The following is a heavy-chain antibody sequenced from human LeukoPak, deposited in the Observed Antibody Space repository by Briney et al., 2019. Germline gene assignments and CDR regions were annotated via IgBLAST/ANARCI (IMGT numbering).Heavy chain of an antibody. CDR1: GDRDPSNCLP. D-gene: IGHD2-8*01. CDR3: ARGRVSAFDI. CDR2: TNYRSRGYI. Sequence: HTLSLMYGISGDRDPSNCLPGNWSRRSPARGAEWRGRTNYRSRGYIDYATSVKSRITISPDTSKNQFSLQLNSMTPEDTAIYYCARGRVSAFDIWGQGTMVTVSS. J-gene: IGHJ3*02. V-gene: IGHV6-1*01.